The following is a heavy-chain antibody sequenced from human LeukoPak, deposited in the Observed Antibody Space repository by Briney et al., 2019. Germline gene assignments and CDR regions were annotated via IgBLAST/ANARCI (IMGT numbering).Heavy chain of an antibody. V-gene: IGHV3-13*05. CDR1: GFTFDTYD. D-gene: IGHD6-19*01. CDR2: IDTTGDP. Sequence: GGSLILSCVASGFTFDTYDMHWVRQTTGKGLEWVSGIDTTGDPYYPGSVKGQFTISRENAKNSLYLLMNSLRAGDTAVYYCAREAIYSSGWYGAFDIWGHGTMVTVSS. J-gene: IGHJ3*02. CDR3: AREAIYSSGWYGAFDI.